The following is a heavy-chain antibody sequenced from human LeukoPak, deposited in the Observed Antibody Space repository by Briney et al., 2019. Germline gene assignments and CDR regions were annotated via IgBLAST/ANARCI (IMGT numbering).Heavy chain of an antibody. CDR3: ARHVTRLYYGSGSSNWFDP. CDR2: INHSGST. CDR1: GGSISSYY. Sequence: SETLSLTCTVSGGSISSYYWSWIRQPPGKGLEWIGEINHSGSTNYNPSLKSRVTISVDTSKNQFSLKLSSVTAADTAVYYCARHVTRLYYGSGSSNWFDPWGQGTLVTVSS. J-gene: IGHJ5*02. D-gene: IGHD3-10*01. V-gene: IGHV4-34*01.